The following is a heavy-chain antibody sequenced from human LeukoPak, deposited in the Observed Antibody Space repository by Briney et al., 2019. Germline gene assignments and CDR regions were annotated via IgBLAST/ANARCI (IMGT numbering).Heavy chain of an antibody. D-gene: IGHD6-19*01. CDR3: ARAFTSLEWLAHQDYYFDY. J-gene: IGHJ4*02. CDR2: INPTSGGT. Sequence: GASVKVSCKASGYTFTGYYMHWVRLAPGQGLEWMGWINPTSGGTNYAQKFQGRVTMTRDTSISTAYMELSRLRSDDTAVYYCARAFTSLEWLAHQDYYFDYWGQGTLVTVSS. CDR1: GYTFTGYY. V-gene: IGHV1-2*02.